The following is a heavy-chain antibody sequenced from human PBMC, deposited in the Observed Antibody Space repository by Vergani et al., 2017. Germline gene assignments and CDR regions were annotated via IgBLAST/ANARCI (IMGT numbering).Heavy chain of an antibody. CDR1: GFSFRNAW. CDR2: IKSTFDRGTT. Sequence: EVQLVESGGGIVKPGGSLRLSCVASGFSFRNAWMNWVRRTPGKGLEWVGRIKSTFDRGTTDYAAAVKGRFTISRDDSKNTLFLQMNGLKTEDIGVYYCTTDPRYCSDGSCXWLRDHHYYGMDVWGQGTTVTVSS. CDR3: TTDPRYCSDGSCXWLRDHHYYGMDV. J-gene: IGHJ6*02. D-gene: IGHD2-15*01. V-gene: IGHV3-15*07.